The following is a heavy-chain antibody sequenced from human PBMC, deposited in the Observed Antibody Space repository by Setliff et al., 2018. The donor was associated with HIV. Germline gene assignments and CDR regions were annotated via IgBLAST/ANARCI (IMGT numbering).Heavy chain of an antibody. D-gene: IGHD2-2*01. J-gene: IGHJ4*02. CDR2: ISSSSSYI. Sequence: GGSLRLSCAASGFTFSSYSMNWVRQAPGKGLEWVSSISSSSSYIYYADSVKCRFTISRDNAKNSLYLQMNSLRAEDTAVYYCARIYCSSTSCPTHYWGQGTLVTVSS. CDR3: ARIYCSSTSCPTHY. V-gene: IGHV3-21*01. CDR1: GFTFSSYS.